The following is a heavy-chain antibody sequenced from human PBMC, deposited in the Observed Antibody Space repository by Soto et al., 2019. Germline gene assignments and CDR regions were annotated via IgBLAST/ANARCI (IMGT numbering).Heavy chain of an antibody. Sequence: RASVKVSCKASGYTFTGYYMHWVRQAPGQGLEWMGWINPNSGGTNYAQKFQGRVTMTRDTSISTAYMELSRLRSDDTAVYYCARGYDFWSGYYYYGMDVWGHGTTVTVSS. D-gene: IGHD3-3*01. CDR1: GYTFTGYY. V-gene: IGHV1-2*02. CDR3: ARGYDFWSGYYYYGMDV. CDR2: INPNSGGT. J-gene: IGHJ6*02.